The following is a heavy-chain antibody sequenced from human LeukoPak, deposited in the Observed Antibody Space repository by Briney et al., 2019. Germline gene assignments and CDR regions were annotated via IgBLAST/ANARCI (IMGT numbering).Heavy chain of an antibody. D-gene: IGHD2-15*01. J-gene: IGHJ5*02. CDR2: ISGSGGST. CDR3: AKDRRYCSGGSCYSGWFDP. Sequence: GGSLRLSCAASGFTFSTYAMSWVRQAPGKGLEWVSLISGSGGSTYYADSVKGRFTISRDNSKNTLYLQMNSLRAEDTAVYYCAKDRRYCSGGSCYSGWFDPWGQGTLVTVSS. CDR1: GFTFSTYA. V-gene: IGHV3-23*01.